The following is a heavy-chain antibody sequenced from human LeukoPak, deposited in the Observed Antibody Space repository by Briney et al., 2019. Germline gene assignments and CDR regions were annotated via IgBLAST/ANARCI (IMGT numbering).Heavy chain of an antibody. CDR3: ARDPSGASSSGYFDY. Sequence: PGRSLRLSCAASGFTFSSYAMHWVRQAPGKGLEWVAVISYDGSNKYYADSVKGRFTISRDNSKNTLYLQMNSLRAEDTAVYYCARDPSGASSSGYFDYWGQGTLVTVSS. V-gene: IGHV3-30*01. CDR1: GFTFSSYA. D-gene: IGHD6-6*01. CDR2: ISYDGSNK. J-gene: IGHJ4*02.